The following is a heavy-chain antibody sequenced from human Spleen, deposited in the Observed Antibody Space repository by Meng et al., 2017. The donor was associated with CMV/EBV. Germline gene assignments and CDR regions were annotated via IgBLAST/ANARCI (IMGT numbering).Heavy chain of an antibody. CDR2: ISYDESNK. J-gene: IGHJ4*02. V-gene: IGHV3-30-3*01. CDR1: RFTFSSFP. D-gene: IGHD2-2*02. Sequence: GESLKISCAASRFTFSSFPMHWVRQAPGKGLEWVAFISYDESNKYYADSVKGRFTISRDNSKNTLSLQMSSLRAEDTAVYFCARGYYCRSTSCYSPYYFDYWGQGTLVTVSS. CDR3: ARGYYCRSTSCYSPYYFDY.